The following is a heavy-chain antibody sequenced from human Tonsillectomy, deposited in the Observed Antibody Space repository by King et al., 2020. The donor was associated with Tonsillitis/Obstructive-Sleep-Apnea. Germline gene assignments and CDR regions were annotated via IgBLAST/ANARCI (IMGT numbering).Heavy chain of an antibody. CDR2: ICYTGRI. Sequence: QLQESGPGLVKPSETLSLTCTVSGGSISSHYWSWIRQPPGKGLEWIGYICYTGRIKYHPSLKSRVTISVDTSKKQFSLKLSSVTAADTAVYYCARLEAVGTDIYYFYYMDVWGKGTTVTVSS. V-gene: IGHV4-59*08. J-gene: IGHJ6*03. CDR1: GGSISSHY. D-gene: IGHD6-13*01. CDR3: ARLEAVGTDIYYFYYMDV.